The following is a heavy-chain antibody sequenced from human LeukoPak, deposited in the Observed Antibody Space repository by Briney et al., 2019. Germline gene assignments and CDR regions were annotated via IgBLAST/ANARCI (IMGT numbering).Heavy chain of an antibody. J-gene: IGHJ4*02. CDR3: AKDRGWLQLTY. D-gene: IGHD5-24*01. V-gene: IGHV3-30*18. CDR2: ISYDGSNK. Sequence: GGSLRLSCAASGFTFSSYGMHWVRQAPGKGLEWVAGISYDGSNKYYADSVKGRFTISRDNSKNTLYLQMNSLRAEDTAVYYCAKDRGWLQLTYWGQGTLVTVSS. CDR1: GFTFSSYG.